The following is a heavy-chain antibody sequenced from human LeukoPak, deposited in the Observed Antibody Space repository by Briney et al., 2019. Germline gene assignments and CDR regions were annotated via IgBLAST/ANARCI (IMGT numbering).Heavy chain of an antibody. CDR2: KYCSGGST. V-gene: IGHV3-23*01. CDR3: AKDARVVAARMAFDI. Sequence: GGSVRLSCAASGFTFSSYAMSWVRQAPGKGLEWVSAKYCSGGSTYYPDSVKGRFTISRDNSKNTLYLQMNSLGAEDTAVYYCAKDARVVAARMAFDIWGPGRIVTVSS. J-gene: IGHJ3*02. D-gene: IGHD2-15*01. CDR1: GFTFSSYA.